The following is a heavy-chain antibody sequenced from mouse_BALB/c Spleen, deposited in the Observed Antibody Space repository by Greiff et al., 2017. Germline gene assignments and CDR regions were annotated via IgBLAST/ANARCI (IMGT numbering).Heavy chain of an antibody. J-gene: IGHJ4*01. CDR1: GFTFSDYG. CDR2: ISNLAYSI. Sequence: DVKLVESGGGLVQPGGSRKLSCAASGFTFSDYGMAWVRQAPGKGPEWVAFISNLAYSIYYADTVTGRFTISRENAKNTLYLEMSSLRSEDTAMYYCARERDYDAMDYWGQGTSVTVSS. V-gene: IGHV5-15*02. CDR3: ARERDYDAMDY.